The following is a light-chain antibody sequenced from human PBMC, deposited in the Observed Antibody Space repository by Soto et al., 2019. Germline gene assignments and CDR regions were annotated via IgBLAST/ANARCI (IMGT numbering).Light chain of an antibody. CDR2: EVS. V-gene: IGLV2-8*01. CDR1: SSDVGGYNY. CDR3: LSYADTAYV. Sequence: QSALTQPPSASGSPGQSGTISCAGTSSDVGGYNYVSWYQQYPGKVPKLMIYEVSERPSGVPDRFSGCKSGNTAFLTVSGLHAEDEDDYYCLSYADTAYVFGTGTTLTVL. J-gene: IGLJ1*01.